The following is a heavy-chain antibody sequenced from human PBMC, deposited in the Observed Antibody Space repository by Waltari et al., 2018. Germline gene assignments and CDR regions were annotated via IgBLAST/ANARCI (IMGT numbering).Heavy chain of an antibody. Sequence: EVQLVESGGGLVQPGGSLRLSCAISGFPFSDHYRDWVRQAPGKGLEWVGRSRNKAQGYITEYAASVKGRFIISRDDSKNSLYLQMDSLKTEDTAMYYCSSRHSGSSDYWGQGTLVTVSS. J-gene: IGHJ4*02. CDR1: GFPFSDHY. CDR2: SRNKAQGYIT. D-gene: IGHD1-26*01. V-gene: IGHV3-72*01. CDR3: SSRHSGSSDY.